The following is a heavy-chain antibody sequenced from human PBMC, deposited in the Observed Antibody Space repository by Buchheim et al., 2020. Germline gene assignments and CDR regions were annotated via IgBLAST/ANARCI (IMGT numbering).Heavy chain of an antibody. CDR1: GFTFSSYS. CDR3: ASFKVSYPAFDY. V-gene: IGHV3-21*01. CDR2: ISSSSSYI. J-gene: IGHJ4*02. D-gene: IGHD1-26*01. Sequence: EVQLVESGGGLVKPGGSLRLSCAASGFTFSSYSMNWVRQAPGKGLEWVSSISSSSSYIYYADSVKGRFTISSDNAKNSLDLQMNSLRAEDTAVYYCASFKVSYPAFDYWGQGTL.